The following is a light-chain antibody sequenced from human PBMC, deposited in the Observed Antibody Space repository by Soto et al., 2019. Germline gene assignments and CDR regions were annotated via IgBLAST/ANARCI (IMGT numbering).Light chain of an antibody. CDR1: QTVSRYY. J-gene: IGKJ3*01. Sequence: EIVLTQSPGTLSLSPGERATLSCRASQTVSRYYLAWYQQKPGQAPRLLIYGASIRATGIPDRFSGSGSGTDFTLTISRLEPEDFAVYYCQQHGSSPFTFGPGTKVDIK. CDR3: QQHGSSPFT. V-gene: IGKV3-20*01. CDR2: GAS.